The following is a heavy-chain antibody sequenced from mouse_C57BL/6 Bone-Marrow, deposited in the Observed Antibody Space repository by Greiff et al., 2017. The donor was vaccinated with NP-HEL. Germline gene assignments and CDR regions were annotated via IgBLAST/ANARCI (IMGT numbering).Heavy chain of an antibody. CDR2: IYPGDGDT. D-gene: IGHD2-4*01. V-gene: IGHV1-80*01. CDR3: ARYDYDGPYYFDY. J-gene: IGHJ2*01. CDR1: GYAFSSYW. Sequence: VQRVESGAELVKPGASVKISCKASGYAFSSYWMNWVKQRPGKGLEWIGQIYPGDGDTNYNGKFKGKATLTADKSYSTAYMQLSSLTAEDSAFYCCARYDYDGPYYFDYWGQGTTLTVSS.